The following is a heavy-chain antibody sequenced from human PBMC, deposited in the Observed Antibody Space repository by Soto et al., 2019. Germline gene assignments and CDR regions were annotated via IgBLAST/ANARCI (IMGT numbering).Heavy chain of an antibody. CDR1: GFTFSSYA. J-gene: IGHJ6*02. Sequence: QVQLVESGGGVVQPGRSLRLSCAASGFTFSSYAMHWVRQAPGKGLEWVAVISYDGSNKYYADSVKGRFTISRDNSKNTLYLQMNSLGAEDTAVYYCASTMYSSGWYAYYYYGMDVWGQGTTVTVSS. D-gene: IGHD6-19*01. V-gene: IGHV3-30-3*01. CDR2: ISYDGSNK. CDR3: ASTMYSSGWYAYYYYGMDV.